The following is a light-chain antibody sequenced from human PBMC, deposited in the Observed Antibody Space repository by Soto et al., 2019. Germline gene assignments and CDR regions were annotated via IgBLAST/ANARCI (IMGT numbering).Light chain of an antibody. CDR3: SSFTSSSTWV. Sequence: QSVLTQPPSVSGAPGQRVTISCTGSYSNIGAGYEVHWYQQIPGTAPKLLISGHNNRPSGVPDRFFGSKSGNTASLTISGLQAEDEADYYCSSFTSSSTWVFGGGTKLTVL. J-gene: IGLJ3*02. CDR2: GHN. CDR1: YSNIGAGYE. V-gene: IGLV1-40*01.